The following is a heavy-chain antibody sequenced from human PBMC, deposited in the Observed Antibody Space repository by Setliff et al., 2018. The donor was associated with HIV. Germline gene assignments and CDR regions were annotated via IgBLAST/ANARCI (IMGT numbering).Heavy chain of an antibody. CDR2: ISSSSDSPT. CDR3: TDRTGANWGPIDN. CDR1: GFRFSDYY. D-gene: IGHD7-27*01. V-gene: IGHV3-11*03. Sequence: GSLRLSCAASGFRFSDYYMNWIRQAPGKGLEWLSYISSSSDSPTKYADSVQGRFTISRDNAKNSLYLQMNSLRVEDTAVYYCTDRTGANWGPIDNWGQGTVVTVSS. J-gene: IGHJ4*02.